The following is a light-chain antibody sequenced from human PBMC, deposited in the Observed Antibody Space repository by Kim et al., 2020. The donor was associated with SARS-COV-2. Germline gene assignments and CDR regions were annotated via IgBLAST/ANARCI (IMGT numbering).Light chain of an antibody. CDR3: QVWDSSSDHPV. J-gene: IGLJ3*02. CDR1: NIASTS. Sequence: APRKTATIPCGGNNIASTSVHWNQQKPGPAPVLVFYYDSDRPSGTPERFSGSNSRNTATLTISRVEAGDEADYYCQVWDSSSDHPVFGGGIKLTVL. V-gene: IGLV3-21*04. CDR2: YDS.